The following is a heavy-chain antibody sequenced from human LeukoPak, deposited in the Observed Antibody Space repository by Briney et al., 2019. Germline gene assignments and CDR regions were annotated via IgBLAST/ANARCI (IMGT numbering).Heavy chain of an antibody. D-gene: IGHD3-16*02. Sequence: SETLSLTCTVHGVSISSYYWSWIRQPPGKGLEWIGYIYYSGSTNYNPSLKSRVTISVDTSKNQFSLKQSSVTAADTAVYYCARGYKTSYRYTFYYWGQGTLVTVSS. CDR3: ARGYKTSYRYTFYY. J-gene: IGHJ4*02. CDR1: GVSISSYY. CDR2: IYYSGST. V-gene: IGHV4-59*01.